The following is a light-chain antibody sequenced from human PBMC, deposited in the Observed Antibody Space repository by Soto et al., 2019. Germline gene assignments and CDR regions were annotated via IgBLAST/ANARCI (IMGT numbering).Light chain of an antibody. Sequence: DIQMTQSPSSLSAFVGDSVTITWQASQDISNYLNWYQQKPGKAPKLLIYDASNLETGVPSRFSGSGSGTDFTFTISSLQPEDIATYYCQQYDNLPLTFGGGTKVDI. V-gene: IGKV1-33*01. CDR1: QDISNY. CDR2: DAS. J-gene: IGKJ4*01. CDR3: QQYDNLPLT.